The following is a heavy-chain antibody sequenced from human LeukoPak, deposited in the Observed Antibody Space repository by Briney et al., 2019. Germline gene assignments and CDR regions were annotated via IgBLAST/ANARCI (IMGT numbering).Heavy chain of an antibody. V-gene: IGHV3-43D*03. CDR1: GFTFDDYA. D-gene: IGHD6-13*01. Sequence: GGSLRLSCAASGFTFDDYAMHCVRQAPGKGLEWVSLISWDGGSTYYADSVKGRFTISRDNSKNSLYLQMNSLRAEDTALYYCAKDPAPIAAAGYAFDYWGQGTLVTVSS. CDR2: ISWDGGST. J-gene: IGHJ4*02. CDR3: AKDPAPIAAAGYAFDY.